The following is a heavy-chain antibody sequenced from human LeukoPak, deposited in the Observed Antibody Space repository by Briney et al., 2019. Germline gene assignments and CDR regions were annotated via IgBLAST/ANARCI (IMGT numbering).Heavy chain of an antibody. CDR3: ARGAYSSGWAYFDH. J-gene: IGHJ4*02. D-gene: IGHD6-19*01. Sequence: PGGSLRLSCAASGFTFSDYSMNWVRQAPGKGLEWVSFSVNTKYYGDSVKGRFTISRDNAKNSLYLHMDSLRAEDTAVYYCARGAYSSGWAYFDHWGQGTLVTVSS. V-gene: IGHV3-48*04. CDR1: GFTFSDYS. CDR2: SFSVNTK.